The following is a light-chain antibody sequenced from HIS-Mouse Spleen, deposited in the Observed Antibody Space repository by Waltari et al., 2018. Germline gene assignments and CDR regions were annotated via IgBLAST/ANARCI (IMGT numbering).Light chain of an antibody. CDR1: KLGDKY. CDR2: QDS. J-gene: IGLJ2*01. Sequence: SYALTQPPSVSVSPGQTASITCSGDKLGDKYACWYQQKPGQSPVLVIYQDSKRHSGIPERFSGSNSGNTATLTISGTQAMDEADYYCQAWDSSYSVFGGGTKLTVL. CDR3: QAWDSSYSV. V-gene: IGLV3-1*01.